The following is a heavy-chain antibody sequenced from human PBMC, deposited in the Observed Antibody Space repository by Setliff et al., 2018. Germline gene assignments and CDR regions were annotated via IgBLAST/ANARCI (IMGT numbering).Heavy chain of an antibody. V-gene: IGHV3-23*01. D-gene: IGHD3-16*01. CDR1: GFTFSSYA. CDR2: ISGSGDTT. Sequence: GGSLRLSCAASGFTFSSYAMSWVRQAPGKGLEWVSAISGSGDTTEYADSVKGRFTISRDNSRNTLYLQMNSLRADDTAVYYCAKYWGELASAYDTNWGQGTLVTVSS. J-gene: IGHJ4*02. CDR3: AKYWGELASAYDTN.